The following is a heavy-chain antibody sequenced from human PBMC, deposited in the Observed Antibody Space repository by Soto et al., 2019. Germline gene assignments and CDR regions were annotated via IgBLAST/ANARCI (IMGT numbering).Heavy chain of an antibody. Sequence: EVQVSESGGGLVQPGGSLRLSCATSGFTFSNYPMNWVRPAPGKGLEWVSGSSAGGDSTYYADSVKGRFTIFRDNSKNSVSLQMNSLRVEDTAVYYCARRVWGQGTLVTVSS. CDR3: ARRV. CDR1: GFTFSNYP. V-gene: IGHV3-23*01. CDR2: SSAGGDST. J-gene: IGHJ4*02.